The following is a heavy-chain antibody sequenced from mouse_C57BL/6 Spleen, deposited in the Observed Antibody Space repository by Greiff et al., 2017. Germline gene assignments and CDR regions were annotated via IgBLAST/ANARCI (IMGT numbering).Heavy chain of an antibody. Sequence: EVQLVESGGGLVQPGGSLKLSCAASGFTFSDYYMYWVRQTPEKRLEWVAYISNGGGSTYYPDTVKGRFTISRDNAKNTLYLQMSRLKSEDTAMYYCARRDYYGIDAMDYWGQGTSVTVSS. CDR3: ARRDYYGIDAMDY. J-gene: IGHJ4*01. V-gene: IGHV5-12*01. CDR1: GFTFSDYY. CDR2: ISNGGGST. D-gene: IGHD1-1*01.